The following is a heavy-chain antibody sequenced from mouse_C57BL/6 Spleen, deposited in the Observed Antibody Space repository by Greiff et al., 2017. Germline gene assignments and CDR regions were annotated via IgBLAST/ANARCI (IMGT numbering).Heavy chain of an antibody. D-gene: IGHD1-1*01. Sequence: QVQLQQSGAELVMPGASVKLSCKASGYTFTSYWMHWVKQRPGQGLEWIGEIDPSDSYTNYNQKFKGKSTLTVDKSSSTAYMQLSSLTSEDSAVYYCARGYYGSGYFDVWGTGTTVTVSS. CDR3: ARGYYGSGYFDV. J-gene: IGHJ1*03. CDR2: IDPSDSYT. V-gene: IGHV1-69*01. CDR1: GYTFTSYW.